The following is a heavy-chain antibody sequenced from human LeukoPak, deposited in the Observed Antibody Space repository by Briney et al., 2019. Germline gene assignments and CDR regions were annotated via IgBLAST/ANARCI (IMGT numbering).Heavy chain of an antibody. J-gene: IGHJ4*02. CDR1: GFTFASYA. D-gene: IGHD3-10*01. CDR2: ISSDGTTE. Sequence: GRSLRLSCAGSGFTFASYAVHWVRQAPGKRLEWVAFISSDGTTEHYRDSVKGRFTLSSDNSKNTVSLQLNSLGTEDAAVYYCARGRDSGSFIIDYWGQGTLVTVSS. V-gene: IGHV3-30-3*01. CDR3: ARGRDSGSFIIDY.